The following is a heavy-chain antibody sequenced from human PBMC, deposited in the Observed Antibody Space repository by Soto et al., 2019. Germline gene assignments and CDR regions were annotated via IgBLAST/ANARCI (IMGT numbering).Heavy chain of an antibody. CDR3: TRDSPRDYYGSGSYLFNYYYYGMDV. D-gene: IGHD3-10*01. CDR2: IRSKAYGGTT. J-gene: IGHJ6*02. V-gene: IGHV3-49*04. CDR1: GFTFGDYA. Sequence: GGSLRLSCTASGFTFGDYAMSWVRQAPGKGLEWVGFIRSKAYGGTTEYAASVKGRFTISRDDSKSIAYLQMNSLKTEDTAVYYCTRDSPRDYYGSGSYLFNYYYYGMDVWGQGTTVTVSS.